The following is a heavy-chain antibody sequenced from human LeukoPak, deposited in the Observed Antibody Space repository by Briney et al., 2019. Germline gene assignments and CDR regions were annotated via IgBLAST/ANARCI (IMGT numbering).Heavy chain of an antibody. CDR1: GDSISSTSYF. CDR2: IYNSGRS. D-gene: IGHD3-10*01. Sequence: SEILSLTCTVSGDSISSTSYFWGWIRQPPGKGLEWIGSIYNSGRSHYNPSLKSRVTISVDTSKNQFSLKLSSVTAADTAMYFCSREQIRGSGSYYYNLFDPWGQGALVTVSS. CDR3: SREQIRGSGSYYYNLFDP. V-gene: IGHV4-39*07. J-gene: IGHJ5*02.